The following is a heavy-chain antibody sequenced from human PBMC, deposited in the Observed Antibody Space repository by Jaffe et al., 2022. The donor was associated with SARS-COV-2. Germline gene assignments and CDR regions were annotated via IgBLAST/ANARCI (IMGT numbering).Heavy chain of an antibody. CDR1: GFTFSDYY. J-gene: IGHJ4*02. V-gene: IGHV3-11*01. Sequence: QVQLVESGGGLVKPGGSLRLSCVASGFTFSDYYMGWIRIRQAPGKGLEWISYISQSGAAAYNPDSVKGRFTISRDNAENSLYLQMNNLRAEDTAVYYCGRWNTAFDYWGQGSLVTVSS. D-gene: IGHD5-18*01. CDR2: ISQSGAAA. CDR3: GRWNTAFDY.